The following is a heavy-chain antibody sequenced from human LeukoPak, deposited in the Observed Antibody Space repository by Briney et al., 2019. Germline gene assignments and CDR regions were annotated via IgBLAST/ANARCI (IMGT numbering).Heavy chain of an antibody. Sequence: PSQTLSLTCAVSGGSISSGGYFWSWIRQPPGKGLEWIGYIYHSGSTYYNPSLKSRVTISVDRSKNQFSLKLSSVTAADTAVYYCARVGGIFGVVTPRVYGMDVWGQGTTVTVSS. CDR1: GGSISSGGYF. J-gene: IGHJ6*02. CDR3: ARVGGIFGVVTPRVYGMDV. CDR2: IYHSGST. V-gene: IGHV4-30-2*01. D-gene: IGHD3-3*01.